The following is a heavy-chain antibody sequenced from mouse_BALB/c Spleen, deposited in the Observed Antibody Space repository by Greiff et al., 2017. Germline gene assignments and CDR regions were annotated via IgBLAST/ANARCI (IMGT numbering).Heavy chain of an antibody. J-gene: IGHJ1*01. CDR1: GYAFTNYL. V-gene: IGHV1-54*01. D-gene: IGHD2-4*01. Sequence: QVQLQQSGAELVRPGTSVKVSCKASGYAFTNYLIEWVKQRPGQGLEWIGVINPGSGGTNYNEKFKGKATLTADKSSSTAYMQLSSLTSDDSAVYFCARYDYDGGYFDVWGAGTTVTVSS. CDR2: INPGSGGT. CDR3: ARYDYDGGYFDV.